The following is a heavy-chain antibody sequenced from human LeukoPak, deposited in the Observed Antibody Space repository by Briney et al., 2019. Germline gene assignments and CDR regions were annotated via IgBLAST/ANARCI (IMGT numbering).Heavy chain of an antibody. J-gene: IGHJ4*02. D-gene: IGHD2-21*02. CDR2: ISSSSSYI. Sequence: GGSLRLSCAASGFTFSSYSMNWVRQAPGKGLEWVSSISSSSSYIYYADSVKGRFTISRDNAKNSLYLQMNSLRAEDTAVYYCARDGYCGGDCLKFDYWGQGTLVTVSS. CDR3: ARDGYCGGDCLKFDY. V-gene: IGHV3-21*01. CDR1: GFTFSSYS.